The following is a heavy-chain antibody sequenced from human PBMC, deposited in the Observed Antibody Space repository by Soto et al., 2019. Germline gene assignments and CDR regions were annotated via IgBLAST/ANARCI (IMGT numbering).Heavy chain of an antibody. V-gene: IGHV4-34*01. CDR3: ARGRANLGIAAAGRRLYYYGMDV. D-gene: IGHD6-13*01. J-gene: IGHJ6*02. CDR2: INHSGST. CDR1: GDAIYIGGYY. Sequence: SETLSLTCTVSGDAIYIGGYYWTWIRQPPGKGLEWIGEINHSGSTNYNPSLKSRVTISVDTSKNQFSLKLSSVTAADTAVYYCARGRANLGIAAAGRRLYYYGMDVWGQGTTVTVSS.